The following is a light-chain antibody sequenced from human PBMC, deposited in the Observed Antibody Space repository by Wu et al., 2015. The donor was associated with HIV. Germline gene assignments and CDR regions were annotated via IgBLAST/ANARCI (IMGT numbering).Light chain of an antibody. CDR3: QHYNSYPWT. CDR2: KAF. J-gene: IGKJ1*01. V-gene: IGKV1-5*03. Sequence: DIQMTQTPSTLSASVGDRVTITCRASQSISNLLAWYQQKPGKAPKLLIQKAFSLETGVPSRFSGSGSGTEFTLTIFSLQPDDFATYYCQHYNSYPWTFGQGTKVEIK. CDR1: QSISNL.